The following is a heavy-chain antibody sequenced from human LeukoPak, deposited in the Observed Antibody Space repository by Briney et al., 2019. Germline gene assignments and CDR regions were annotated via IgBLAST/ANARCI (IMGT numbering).Heavy chain of an antibody. CDR2: ISGSGGST. CDR1: GFTFSSYA. J-gene: IGHJ3*02. Sequence: PGGSLRLSCAASGFTFSSYAMSWVRQAPGKGLEWVSAISGSGGSTYYADSVKGRFTISRDNAKNSLYLQMNSLRAEDTAVYYCARERGPYRVTGAFDIWGQGTMVTVSS. D-gene: IGHD5-18*01. V-gene: IGHV3-23*01. CDR3: ARERGPYRVTGAFDI.